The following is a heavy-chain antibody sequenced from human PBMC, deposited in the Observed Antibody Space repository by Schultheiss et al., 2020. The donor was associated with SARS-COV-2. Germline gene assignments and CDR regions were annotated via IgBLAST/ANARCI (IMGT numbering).Heavy chain of an antibody. V-gene: IGHV3-21*05. CDR2: ISSSSSYI. D-gene: IGHD1-7*01. J-gene: IGHJ5*02. Sequence: GGSLRLSCAASGFIFNMYSMNWVRQAPGKGLEWVSYISSSSSYIYYADSVKGRFTISRDNAKNSLYLQMNSLRAEDTAVYYCARDSRNYDWFDPWGQGTLVTVSS. CDR1: GFIFNMYS. CDR3: ARDSRNYDWFDP.